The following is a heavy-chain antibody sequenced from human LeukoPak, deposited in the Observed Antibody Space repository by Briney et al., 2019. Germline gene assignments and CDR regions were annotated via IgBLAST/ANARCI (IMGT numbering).Heavy chain of an antibody. CDR3: AMAGYCSSTSCYTGSGPYYYYGMDV. J-gene: IGHJ6*02. D-gene: IGHD2-2*02. Sequence: ASVKVSCKASGGTFSSYAISWVRQAPGQGIEWMGRIIPIFGIANYAQKFQGRVTITADKSTSTAYMELSSLRSEDTAVYYCAMAGYCSSTSCYTGSGPYYYYGMDVWGQGTTVTVSS. CDR2: IIPIFGIA. V-gene: IGHV1-69*04. CDR1: GGTFSSYA.